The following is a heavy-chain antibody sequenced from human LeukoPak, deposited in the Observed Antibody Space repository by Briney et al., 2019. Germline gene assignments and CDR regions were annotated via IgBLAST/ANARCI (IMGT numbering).Heavy chain of an antibody. J-gene: IGHJ6*02. CDR2: ISAYNGNT. D-gene: IGHD2-8*01. CDR1: GYTFTSYG. V-gene: IGHV1-18*01. CDR3: ARDSTSMVGFYYYGMDA. Sequence: ASVKVSCKASGYTFTSYGISWVRQAPGQGLEWMGWISAYNGNTNYAQKLQGRVTMTTDTSTSTAYMELRSLRSDDTAVYYCARDSTSMVGFYYYGMDAWGQGTTVTVSS.